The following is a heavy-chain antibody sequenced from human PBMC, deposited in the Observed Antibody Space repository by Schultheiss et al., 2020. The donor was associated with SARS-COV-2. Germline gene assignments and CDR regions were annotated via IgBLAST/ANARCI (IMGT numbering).Heavy chain of an antibody. CDR2: TSYDGSTK. D-gene: IGHD5-12*01. Sequence: GESLKISCAASGFTFSNAWMSWVRQAPGKGLEWVAVTSYDGSTKYYADSVKGRFTISRDNSKNTLYLQMDSLRVEDTAVYYCARRVATGPAPFDSWGQGTLVTVSS. J-gene: IGHJ4*02. CDR3: ARRVATGPAPFDS. CDR1: GFTFSNAW. V-gene: IGHV3-30-3*01.